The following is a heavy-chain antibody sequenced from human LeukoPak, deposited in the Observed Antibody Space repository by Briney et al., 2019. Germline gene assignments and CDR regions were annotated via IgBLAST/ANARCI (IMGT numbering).Heavy chain of an antibody. CDR2: LSGSGGNT. J-gene: IGHJ4*02. Sequence: PGGSLRLSCAASGFTFSSYAMSWVRQAPGKGLEWVSALSGSGGNTYYADSVKGRFTISRDNSKNTLYLQMNSLRAEDTAVYYCAKAPRDSSGYFLFCFDYWGLGTLVTVSS. D-gene: IGHD3-22*01. CDR3: AKAPRDSSGYFLFCFDY. V-gene: IGHV3-23*01. CDR1: GFTFSSYA.